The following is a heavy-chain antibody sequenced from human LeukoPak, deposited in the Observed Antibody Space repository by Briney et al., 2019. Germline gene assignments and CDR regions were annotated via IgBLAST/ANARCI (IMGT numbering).Heavy chain of an antibody. Sequence: TSETLSLTCTVAGETMRNYYWNWIRQPPGKGLEWIGYIDHSGNAIYNYRPSLTSRVIISADASQNQFSLKLSSVTAADTAVYYCAKDTIAARPSFDYWGQGTLVTVSS. CDR3: AKDTIAARPSFDY. V-gene: IGHV4-59*12. J-gene: IGHJ4*02. D-gene: IGHD6-6*01. CDR1: GETMRNYY. CDR2: IDHSGNA.